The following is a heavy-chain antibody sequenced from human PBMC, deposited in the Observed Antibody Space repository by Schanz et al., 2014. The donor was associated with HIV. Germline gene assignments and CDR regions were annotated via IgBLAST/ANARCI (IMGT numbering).Heavy chain of an antibody. J-gene: IGHJ6*02. CDR2: ISYEGTKK. CDR1: GFTFNNYG. CDR3: AKDRNYYDSKYRGKGNYYYYYGMDV. V-gene: IGHV3-30*18. D-gene: IGHD3-22*01. Sequence: QVQLAESGGGVVQPGRSLRLSCVASGFTFNNYGMHWVRQAPGKGLEWVAVISYEGTKKNYADSMKGRFSISRDNSKNTVYLQMKSLRSNDTAVYYCAKDRNYYDSKYRGKGNYYYYYGMDVWGQGTTVTVS.